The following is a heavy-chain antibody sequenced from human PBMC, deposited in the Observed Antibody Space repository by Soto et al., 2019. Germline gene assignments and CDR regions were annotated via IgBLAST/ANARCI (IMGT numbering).Heavy chain of an antibody. CDR1: GHSIRTSSYY. D-gene: IGHD2-2*01. CDR2: LHYSGTI. CDR3: ARHDWSRFYGMDV. Sequence: SETLSLTXTVSGHSIRTSSYYWGWIRQSPGKGLEWIGSLHYSGTIYYNPSLKSRVTMYVDTSKNQFSLRADSVTAADTALYYCARHDWSRFYGMDVWGQGTTVTVSS. J-gene: IGHJ6*02. V-gene: IGHV4-39*01.